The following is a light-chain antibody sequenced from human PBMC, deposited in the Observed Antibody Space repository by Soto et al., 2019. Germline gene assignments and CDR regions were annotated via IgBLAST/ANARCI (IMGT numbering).Light chain of an antibody. Sequence: EMILTQSPATLSLSPGERATLSCKTSQGISKYIAWYQQKPGQPPRILIYDASIRATGIPARFSGNGSRTDFTLTITSLEPEDFAVYYCQQRSYWRFGGGTRVQIK. J-gene: IGKJ4*01. CDR3: QQRSYWR. V-gene: IGKV3-11*01. CDR1: QGISKY. CDR2: DAS.